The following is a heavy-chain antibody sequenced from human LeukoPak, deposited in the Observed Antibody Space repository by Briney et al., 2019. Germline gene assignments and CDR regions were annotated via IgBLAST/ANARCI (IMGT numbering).Heavy chain of an antibody. V-gene: IGHV1-46*01. J-gene: IGHJ3*02. CDR1: GYTFTNYY. CDR3: ARDRGYYDSSGYQTDAFDI. Sequence: GASVTVSCKASGYTFTNYYMHWVGQAPGQGVEWMGIINPSGGSTSYAQKFQGRVTITRENATSTVYMELSSLRSEDTAVYYCARDRGYYDSSGYQTDAFDIWGQGTMVTVSS. D-gene: IGHD3-22*01. CDR2: INPSGGST.